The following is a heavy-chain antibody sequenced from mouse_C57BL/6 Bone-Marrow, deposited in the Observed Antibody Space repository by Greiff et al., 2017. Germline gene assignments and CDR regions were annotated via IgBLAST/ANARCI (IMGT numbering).Heavy chain of an antibody. Sequence: EVQLQQSGPKLVKPGASVKISCKASGYTFTDYYMNWVKQSHGKSLEWIGDINPNNGGTSYNQKFKGKATLTVDKSSSTAYMELRSLTSEDSAVYYCARGGDDYDGYWGQGTTLTVSS. CDR3: ARGGDDYDGY. CDR2: INPNNGGT. J-gene: IGHJ2*01. D-gene: IGHD2-4*01. CDR1: GYTFTDYY. V-gene: IGHV1-26*01.